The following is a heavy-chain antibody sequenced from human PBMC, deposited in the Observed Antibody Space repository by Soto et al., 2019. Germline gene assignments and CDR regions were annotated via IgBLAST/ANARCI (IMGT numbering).Heavy chain of an antibody. D-gene: IGHD5-12*01. Sequence: QITLKESGPTLVKPTQTLTLTCTFSGFSLSTSGVGVGWIRQPPGKALEWLALIYWDDDKRYSPSLKSRLTMTKDTTNIQVVLTMTSMATVDTATYYCAHRPLREDADYWGQGTLVTVSA. CDR2: IYWDDDK. CDR1: GFSLSTSGVG. CDR3: AHRPLREDADY. J-gene: IGHJ4*02. V-gene: IGHV2-5*02.